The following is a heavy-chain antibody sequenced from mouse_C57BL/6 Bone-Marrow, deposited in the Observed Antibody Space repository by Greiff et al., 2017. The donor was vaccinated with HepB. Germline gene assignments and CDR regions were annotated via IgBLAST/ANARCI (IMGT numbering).Heavy chain of an antibody. Sequence: QVQLQQPGAELVKPGASVKLSCKASGYTFTSYWMQWVKQRPGQGLEWIGEIDPSDSYTNYNQKFKGKATLTVDTSSSTAYMQLSSLTSEDSAVYYCASCYGNYWYFDVWGTGTTVTVSS. D-gene: IGHD2-1*01. CDR3: ASCYGNYWYFDV. CDR1: GYTFTSYW. V-gene: IGHV1-50*01. J-gene: IGHJ1*03. CDR2: IDPSDSYT.